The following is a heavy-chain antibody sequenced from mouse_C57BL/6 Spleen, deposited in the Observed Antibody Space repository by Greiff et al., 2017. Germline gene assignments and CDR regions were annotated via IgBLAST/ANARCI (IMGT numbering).Heavy chain of an antibody. CDR1: GFTFSDYG. D-gene: IGHD2-3*01. Sequence: EVKLEESGGGLVKPGGSLKLSCAASGFTFSDYGMHWVRQAPEKGLEWVAYISSGSSTIYYADTVKGRFTISRDNAKNTLFLQMTSLRSEDTAMYYCARMVTTYYAMDYWGQGTSVTVSS. CDR3: ARMVTTYYAMDY. V-gene: IGHV5-17*01. J-gene: IGHJ4*01. CDR2: ISSGSSTI.